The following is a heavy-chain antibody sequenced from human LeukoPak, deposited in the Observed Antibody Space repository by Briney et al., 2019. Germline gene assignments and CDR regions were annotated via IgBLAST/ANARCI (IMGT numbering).Heavy chain of an antibody. CDR1: GGTFSSYA. J-gene: IGHJ5*02. V-gene: IGHV1-2*06. CDR2: INPNSGGT. Sequence: ASVKVSCKASGGTFSSYAISWVRQAPGQGLEWMGRINPNSGGTNYAQKFQGRVTMTRDTSISTAYMELSRLRSDDTAVYYCARDLRCSGGSCVDPWGQGTLVTVSS. D-gene: IGHD2-15*01. CDR3: ARDLRCSGGSCVDP.